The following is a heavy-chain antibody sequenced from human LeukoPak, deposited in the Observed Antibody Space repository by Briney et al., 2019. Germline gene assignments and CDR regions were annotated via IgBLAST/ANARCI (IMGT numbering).Heavy chain of an antibody. J-gene: IGHJ5*02. CDR1: GGSISSYY. CDR2: IYTSGST. Sequence: SETLSLTCTVSGGSISSYYWSWIRQPAGKGLEWIGRIYTSGSTNYNPSLTSRVTMSVDTSKNQFSLKLSSVTAADTAVYYCAREPVLLWFGETNNWFDPWGQGTLVTVSS. V-gene: IGHV4-4*07. CDR3: AREPVLLWFGETNNWFDP. D-gene: IGHD3-10*01.